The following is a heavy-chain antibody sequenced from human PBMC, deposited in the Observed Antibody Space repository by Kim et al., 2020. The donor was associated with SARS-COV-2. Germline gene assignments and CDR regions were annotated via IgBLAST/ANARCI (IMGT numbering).Heavy chain of an antibody. CDR2: ISYDGSNK. D-gene: IGHD3-22*01. CDR3: ARDPYDSSGYYYNFDY. CDR1: GFTFSSYA. J-gene: IGHJ4*02. Sequence: GGSLRLSCAASGFTFSSYAMHWVRQAPGKGLEWVAVISYDGSNKYYADSVKGRFTISRDNSKNTLYLQMNSLRAEDTAVYYCARDPYDSSGYYYNFDYWGQGTLVTVSS. V-gene: IGHV3-30*04.